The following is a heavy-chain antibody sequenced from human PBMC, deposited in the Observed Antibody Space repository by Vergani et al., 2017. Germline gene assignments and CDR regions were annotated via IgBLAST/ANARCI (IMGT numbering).Heavy chain of an antibody. CDR3: ARGFPGSPLHCSCGSCYDWFDP. D-gene: IGHD2-15*01. V-gene: IGHV3-33*01. CDR2: IWYDGSNK. Sequence: QVQLVESGGGVVQPGRSLRLSCAASGFTFSSYGMHWVRQAPGKGLEWVAVIWYDGSNKYYADSVKGRFTSSRDNSKNTLYLQMNSLRAEDTAVYYCARGFPGSPLHCSCGSCYDWFDPWGQGTLVTVSS. CDR1: GFTFSSYG. J-gene: IGHJ5*02.